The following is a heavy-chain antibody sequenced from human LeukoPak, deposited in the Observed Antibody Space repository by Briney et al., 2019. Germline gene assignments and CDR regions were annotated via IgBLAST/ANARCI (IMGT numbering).Heavy chain of an antibody. J-gene: IGHJ6*03. CDR1: GGSISNYY. CDR3: ARRCGQHLEDYYYYMDV. D-gene: IGHD6-13*01. Sequence: SETLSLTXTVSGGSISNYYWSWIWQPPGKGLEWIGYIYYNGNTKYNPSLESRVTLSVDTSKNQFSLKLRSVTAADTALYYCARRCGQHLEDYYYYMDVWGKGITVAVSS. V-gene: IGHV4-59*01. CDR2: IYYNGNT.